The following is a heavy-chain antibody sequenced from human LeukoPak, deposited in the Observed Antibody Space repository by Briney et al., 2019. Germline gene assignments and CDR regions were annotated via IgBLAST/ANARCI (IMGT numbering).Heavy chain of an antibody. J-gene: IGHJ4*02. D-gene: IGHD3-9*01. CDR3: AKVTTGYYYYFDS. CDR2: LGYSGTNA. CDR1: GFIFDDYA. V-gene: IGHV3-23*01. Sequence: TGGSLRLSCVASGFIFDDYAMSWVRQAPGKGLEWVSGLGYSGTNAYYADSVKGRFTISRDNSHNTLYLQMTSLRAEDTAIYCCAKVTTGYYYYFDSWGQGTLVTVS.